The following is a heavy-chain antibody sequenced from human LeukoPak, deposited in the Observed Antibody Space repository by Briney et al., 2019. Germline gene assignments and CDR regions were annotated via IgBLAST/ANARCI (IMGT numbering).Heavy chain of an antibody. CDR3: AKPQWEHGVGAFDI. CDR1: GITLSNYA. V-gene: IGHV3-23*01. D-gene: IGHD1-26*01. CDR2: ISGSGGGT. Sequence: GGSLRLSCAVSGITLSNYAMTWVRQAPGKGLEWVAGISGSGGGTNYADSVKGRFTISRDNSKNTLYLQMNSLRAEDTAVYYCAKPQWEHGVGAFDIWGQGTMVTVSS. J-gene: IGHJ3*02.